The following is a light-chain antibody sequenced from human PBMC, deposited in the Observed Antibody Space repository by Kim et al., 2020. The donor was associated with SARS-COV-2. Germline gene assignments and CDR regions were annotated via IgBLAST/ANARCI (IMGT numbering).Light chain of an antibody. J-gene: IGLJ2*01. CDR2: RDS. V-gene: IGLV3-9*01. Sequence: SVALGQTARITWGGNNIGSTNVHWDQQKPGQAPVLVIYRDSNRPAGIPERFSGSNAGNTATMTISRAQAGDEADYYCQVWDSSVVFGGGTQLTVL. CDR3: QVWDSSVV. CDR1: NIGSTN.